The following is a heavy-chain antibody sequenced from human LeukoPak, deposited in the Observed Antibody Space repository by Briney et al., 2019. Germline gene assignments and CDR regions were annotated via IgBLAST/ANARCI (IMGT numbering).Heavy chain of an antibody. CDR2: IYSGGST. J-gene: IGHJ5*02. CDR3: AKDPSRGHRVCWFDP. D-gene: IGHD6-13*01. CDR1: GGSINNYY. V-gene: IGHV4-4*07. Sequence: SETLSLTCTVSGGSINNYYWSWIRQPAGKGLEWIGRIYSGGSTNYNPSLKSRVTMSLDTSKNQFSLKMTSVTAADTAVYYCAKDPSRGHRVCWFDPWGQGTLVTVSS.